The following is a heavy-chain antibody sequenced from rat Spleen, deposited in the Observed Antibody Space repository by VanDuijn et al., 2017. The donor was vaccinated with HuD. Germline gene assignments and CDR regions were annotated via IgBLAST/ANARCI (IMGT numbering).Heavy chain of an antibody. D-gene: IGHD4-3*01. CDR1: GFNFNDHW. J-gene: IGHJ2*01. CDR3: AREELGVRD. CDR2: INKDSRTI. V-gene: IGHV4-2*01. Sequence: EVQLVESGGGLVQPGRSLKLSCAASGFNFNDHWMGWVRQAPGKGLEWIGEINKDSRTIKYSPSLKDKFTISRDNAQNTLYLQMSKLGSEDTGTYYCAREELGVRDWGQGVMVTVSS.